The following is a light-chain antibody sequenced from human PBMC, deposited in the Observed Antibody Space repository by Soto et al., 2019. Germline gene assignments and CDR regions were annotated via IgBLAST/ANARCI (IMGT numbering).Light chain of an antibody. CDR2: GAS. Sequence: IVLTQSPGTLSLSPGERATLSCRASQGVDSSYLTWYQQRRGQPPRLLIYGASTRATGIPDRFSGGGSGTDFTLTISRLDPEDFAVYYCQQFGRSPHTFGQGTTLEIK. CDR3: QQFGRSPHT. CDR1: QGVDSSY. J-gene: IGKJ2*01. V-gene: IGKV3-20*01.